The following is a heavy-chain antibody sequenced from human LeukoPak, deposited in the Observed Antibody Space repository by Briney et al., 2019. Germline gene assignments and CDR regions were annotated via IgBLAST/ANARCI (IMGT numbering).Heavy chain of an antibody. CDR2: INSDGSST. V-gene: IGHV3-74*01. D-gene: IGHD6-13*01. J-gene: IGHJ4*02. CDR3: ARKAAGLTFDY. CDR1: GFTFSSYA. Sequence: GGSLRLSCAASGFTFSSYAMHWVRQAPGKGLVWVSRINSDGSSTNYADSVKGRFTISRGNAENTLYLQMNSLRAEDTAVYYCARKAAGLTFDYWGQGTLVTVSS.